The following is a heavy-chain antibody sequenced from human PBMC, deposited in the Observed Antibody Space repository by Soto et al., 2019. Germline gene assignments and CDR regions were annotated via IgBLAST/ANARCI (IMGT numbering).Heavy chain of an antibody. V-gene: IGHV4-4*07. Sequence: PSETLSLTCTVSGASMNSYHWSWIRQPAGKGLEWIGHIHSSGSTNYNPSLKSRVTMSVDTSKNQFSLRLMSLTAADTAVYYCATDQGVAAAGINWLDPWGQGSLVTVYS. J-gene: IGHJ5*02. CDR1: GASMNSYH. CDR3: ATDQGVAAAGINWLDP. D-gene: IGHD6-13*01. CDR2: IHSSGST.